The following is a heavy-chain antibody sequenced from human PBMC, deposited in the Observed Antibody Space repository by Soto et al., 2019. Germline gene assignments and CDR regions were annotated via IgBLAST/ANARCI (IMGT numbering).Heavy chain of an antibody. J-gene: IGHJ6*01. Sequence: QVSLVQSGAEVRRPGASVKVSCTAFGYILTGYSLHWVRQAPGQGLEWMGWIDPNSGATNSAERFHGRVSMTRDTSISAAYLELSSLRSDDTAVYYCARGYGSSPNTELRFGMDVWGQGTTISVSS. CDR1: GYILTGYS. V-gene: IGHV1-2*02. CDR2: IDPNSGAT. CDR3: ARGYGSSPNTELRFGMDV. D-gene: IGHD5-18*01.